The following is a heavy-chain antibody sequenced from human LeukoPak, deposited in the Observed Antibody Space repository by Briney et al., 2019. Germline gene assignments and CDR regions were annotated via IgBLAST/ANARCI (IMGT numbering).Heavy chain of an antibody. Sequence: GGSLRLSCAASGFNIKNNDMSWVRQAPGKGLEWVSGISWNSGNIDYADSVKGRFTISRDNAKNSLYLQMNSLRAEDTALYYCAKGNRPYTVVTQTGGNYFDYWGQGTLVTVSS. J-gene: IGHJ4*02. V-gene: IGHV3-9*01. D-gene: IGHD4-23*01. CDR2: ISWNSGNI. CDR1: GFNIKNND. CDR3: AKGNRPYTVVTQTGGNYFDY.